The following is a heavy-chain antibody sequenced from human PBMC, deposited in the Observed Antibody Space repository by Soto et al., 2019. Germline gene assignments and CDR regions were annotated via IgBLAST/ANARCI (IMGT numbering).Heavy chain of an antibody. CDR1: GFTFGDFG. CDR3: TKFYYYDSSGYYSSSFFDF. Sequence: GGSLRLSCMASGFTFGDFGVSWFRQAPGKGLDWVGFIRSEAYSGTTEYAASVKGRFTISRDDSKSIAYLQMNSLKTEDTAVYYCTKFYYYDSSGYYSSSFFDFWGQGTLVTVSS. V-gene: IGHV3-49*03. D-gene: IGHD3-22*01. CDR2: IRSEAYSGTT. J-gene: IGHJ4*02.